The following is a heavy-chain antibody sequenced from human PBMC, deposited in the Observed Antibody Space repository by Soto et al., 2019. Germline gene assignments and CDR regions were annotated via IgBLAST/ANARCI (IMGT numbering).Heavy chain of an antibody. CDR3: AKDEGVGGTLGPFDY. CDR2: MSSDGSKI. D-gene: IGHD1-26*01. J-gene: IGHJ4*02. V-gene: IGHV3-30*18. Sequence: QVQLVESGGGAVQPGESLRLSCVASGFDFTYYAMHWVRQAPGKGLESVAVMSSDGSKIHHTDSVKGRFTISRDKSKNTLYLQMNILRKEDTAGYFCAKDEGVGGTLGPFDYWGQGTLVSVPS. CDR1: GFDFTYYA.